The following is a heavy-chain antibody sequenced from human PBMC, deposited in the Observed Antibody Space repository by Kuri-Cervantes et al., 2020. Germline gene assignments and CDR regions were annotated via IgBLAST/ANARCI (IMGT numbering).Heavy chain of an antibody. CDR3: AKDLYSSGWMFFDY. V-gene: IGHV3-9*01. J-gene: IGHJ4*02. Sequence: GGSLRLSCAASGFTFDDYAMHWVRQAPGKGLEWVSGISWNSGSIGYADSVKGRFTISRDNAKNSLYLQMNSLRAEDTALYYCAKDLYSSGWMFFDYWGQGTLVIVSS. D-gene: IGHD6-19*01. CDR2: ISWNSGSI. CDR1: GFTFDDYA.